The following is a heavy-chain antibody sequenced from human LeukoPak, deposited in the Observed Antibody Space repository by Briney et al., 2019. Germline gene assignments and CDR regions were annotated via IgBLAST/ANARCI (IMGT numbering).Heavy chain of an antibody. D-gene: IGHD3-22*01. Sequence: GESLKISCKGSGYSFTSYWIGWVRKMPGKGLEWMGIIYPGDSDTRYSPSFQGQVTISADKSISTAYLQWSSLKASDTAMYYCATSYYYDSSGYYARWRVVLDAFDIWGPGTMVTVSP. J-gene: IGHJ3*02. V-gene: IGHV5-51*01. CDR2: IYPGDSDT. CDR3: ATSYYYDSSGYYARWRVVLDAFDI. CDR1: GYSFTSYW.